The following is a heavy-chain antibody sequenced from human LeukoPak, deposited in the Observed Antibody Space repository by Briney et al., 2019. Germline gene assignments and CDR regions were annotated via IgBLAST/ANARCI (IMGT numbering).Heavy chain of an antibody. CDR3: TTRGMTTVTARDY. V-gene: IGHV3-73*01. CDR2: IRSKANSYAT. Sequence: GGSLKLSCAASGFTFSGSAMHWVRQASGKGLEWVGRIRSKANSYATAYAASVKGRFTISRDDSKNTAYLQMNSLKTEDTAVYYCTTRGMTTVTARDYRGQGTLVTVSS. D-gene: IGHD4-17*01. CDR1: GFTFSGSA. J-gene: IGHJ4*02.